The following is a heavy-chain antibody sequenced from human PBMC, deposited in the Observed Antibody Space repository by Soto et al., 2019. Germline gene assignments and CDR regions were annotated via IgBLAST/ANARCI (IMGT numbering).Heavy chain of an antibody. J-gene: IGHJ6*03. CDR2: IYYSGST. D-gene: IGHD1-1*01. CDR1: GGSISSSSYY. Sequence: QLQLQESGPGLVKPSETLSLTCTVSGGSISSSSYYWGWIRQPPGKGLEWIGSIYYSGSTYYNPSRKSRVTISVDTSKNQFSLKLSSVTAADTAVYYCASRKHWNYVYYYMDVWGKGTTVTVSS. CDR3: ASRKHWNYVYYYMDV. V-gene: IGHV4-39*01.